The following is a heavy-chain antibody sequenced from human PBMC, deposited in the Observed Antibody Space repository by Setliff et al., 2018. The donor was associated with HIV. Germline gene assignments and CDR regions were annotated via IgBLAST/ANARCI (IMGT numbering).Heavy chain of an antibody. D-gene: IGHD3-16*01. CDR1: GGTFSSYA. CDR2: IIPIFGTA. Sequence: GASVKVSCKASGGTFSSYAISWVRQAPGQGLEWMGGIIPIFGTANYAQKFQGRVTITTDESASTAYMELRSLRSDDTAVYYCARDDGGYNYAEAFDVWGQGTMVTVSS. J-gene: IGHJ3*01. CDR3: ARDDGGYNYAEAFDV. V-gene: IGHV1-69*05.